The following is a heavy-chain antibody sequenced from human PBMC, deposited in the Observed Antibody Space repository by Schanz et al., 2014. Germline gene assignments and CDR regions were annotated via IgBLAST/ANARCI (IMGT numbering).Heavy chain of an antibody. V-gene: IGHV1-46*01. CDR1: GYTFTSYS. J-gene: IGHJ6*02. CDR3: ARELTVDTGDVVHYDCYGMDI. CDR2: IIPSLGLA. D-gene: IGHD2-8*02. Sequence: QEQLVQSGAEARKPGASVKVSCKASGYTFTSYSMHWVRQAPGQGLEWMGRIIPSLGLAKYEQKFQDKVTMTTDTSTTTAYMELSGLRSEDAAVDFCARELTVDTGDVVHYDCYGMDIWGQGTTVTVSS.